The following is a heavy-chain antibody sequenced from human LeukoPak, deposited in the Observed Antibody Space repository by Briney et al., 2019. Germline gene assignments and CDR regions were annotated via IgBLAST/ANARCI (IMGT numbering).Heavy chain of an antibody. D-gene: IGHD6-13*01. Sequence: GGSLRLSCAASGFTVNTNYMSWVRQAPGKGLEWISLIYSGGSTYYADSVKGRFTISRDNSKNTLYLQMNSLRAEDTAVYYCATRLAASGRCYFDYWGQGTLVTVSS. CDR3: ATRLAASGRCYFDY. V-gene: IGHV3-53*01. CDR1: GFTVNTNY. J-gene: IGHJ4*02. CDR2: IYSGGST.